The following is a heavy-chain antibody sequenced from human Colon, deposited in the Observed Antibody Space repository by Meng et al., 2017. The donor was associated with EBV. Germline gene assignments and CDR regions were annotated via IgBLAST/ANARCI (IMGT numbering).Heavy chain of an antibody. CDR1: GDSISSDIW. J-gene: IGHJ4*02. V-gene: IGHV4-4*02. CDR2: VYHRGDT. D-gene: IGHD1-7*01. Sequence: QVQLQESGPGLVKPSGTLSLTCTVSGDSISSDIWWSWVRQPPGKGLEWIGEVYHRGDTNYNPSLKSRVDISVDKSKNQFYLSLFSVTAADTAVYYCGRDQGRELINQWGQGTLCNVSS. CDR3: GRDQGRELINQ.